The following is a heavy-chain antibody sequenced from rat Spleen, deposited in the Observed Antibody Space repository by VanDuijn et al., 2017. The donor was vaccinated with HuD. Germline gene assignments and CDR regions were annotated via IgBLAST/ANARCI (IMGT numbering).Heavy chain of an antibody. D-gene: IGHD4-1*01. CDR1: GFSLNNYG. CDR3: ASPGLSFVY. V-gene: IGHV2S61*01. J-gene: IGHJ2*01. Sequence: QVQLKESGPGLVQPSQTLSLTCTVSGFSLNNYGVIWVRQPPGKGLEWMGVIWGNGGTDYNSAIKSRLNISRDTSKNQVLLKMNSLQTEDTAMYFCASPGLSFVYWGQGIMVTVSS. CDR2: IWGNGGT.